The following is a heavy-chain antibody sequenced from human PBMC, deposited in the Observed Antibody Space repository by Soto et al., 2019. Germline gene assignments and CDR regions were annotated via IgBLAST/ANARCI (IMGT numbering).Heavy chain of an antibody. J-gene: IGHJ4*02. CDR2: IKTKTDGGTT. Sequence: AGGSLRLSSAASGFTFSNAWVSWVRQAPGKGLEWVGRIKTKTDGGTTDYAAPVKGRFTISRDDSKNTLYLEMNSLKTEDTAVYYCTTAVLQWPARWGQGTLVTVSS. CDR1: GFTFSNAW. D-gene: IGHD2-8*01. V-gene: IGHV3-15*01. CDR3: TTAVLQWPAR.